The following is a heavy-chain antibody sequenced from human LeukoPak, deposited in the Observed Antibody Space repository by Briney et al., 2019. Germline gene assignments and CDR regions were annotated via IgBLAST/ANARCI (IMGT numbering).Heavy chain of an antibody. J-gene: IGHJ4*02. D-gene: IGHD3-22*01. CDR3: TTLTYYYDSSGCSLVDY. Sequence: GGSLRLSCAAPGFTFSNAWMNWVRQAPGKGLEWVGRIKSKTDGGTTDYAAPVKGRFTISRDDSKNTLCLQMNSPKTEDTAVYYCTTLTYYYDSSGCSLVDYWGQGTLVTVSS. V-gene: IGHV3-15*07. CDR1: GFTFSNAW. CDR2: IKSKTDGGTT.